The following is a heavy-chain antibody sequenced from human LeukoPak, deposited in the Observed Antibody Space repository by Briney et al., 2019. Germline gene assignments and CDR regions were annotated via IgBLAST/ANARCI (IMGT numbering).Heavy chain of an antibody. Sequence: GESLKISCAASGFTFSSYGMHCVRQAPGKGLEWVAFIRYDGSNKYYADSVKGRFTISRDNSKNTLYLQMNSLRAEDTAVHYCANCQYYDFWSGYYDYYYYMDVWGKGTTVTVSS. CDR1: GFTFSSYG. D-gene: IGHD3-3*01. CDR3: ANCQYYDFWSGYYDYYYYMDV. CDR2: IRYDGSNK. V-gene: IGHV3-30*02. J-gene: IGHJ6*03.